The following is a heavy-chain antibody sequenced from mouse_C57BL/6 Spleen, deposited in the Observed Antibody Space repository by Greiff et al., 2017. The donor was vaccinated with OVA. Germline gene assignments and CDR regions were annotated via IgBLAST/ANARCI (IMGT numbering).Heavy chain of an antibody. CDR3: ARKEGIYGYDRPMDY. CDR1: GYTFTDYY. D-gene: IGHD2-2*01. Sequence: VQLQQSGPELVKPGASVKISCKASGYTFTDYYMNWVKQSHGKILEWIGDINPNNGGTSYNQQFKGKATLTVDKSSSTAYMEFRSLTSDDSAVYYCARKEGIYGYDRPMDYWGQGTSVTVSS. J-gene: IGHJ4*01. CDR2: INPNNGGT. V-gene: IGHV1-26*01.